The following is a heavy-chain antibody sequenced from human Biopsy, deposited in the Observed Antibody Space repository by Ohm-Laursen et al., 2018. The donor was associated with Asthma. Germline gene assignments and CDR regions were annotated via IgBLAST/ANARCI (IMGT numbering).Heavy chain of an antibody. V-gene: IGHV1-69*01. D-gene: IGHD6-19*01. CDR3: ARCQVGYSSGWSLLLKKIYYSGMDV. CDR1: GPYF. Sequence: GPYFLCSVRQAPGQGLEWLGGIMTVFGTTNYAQKFQGRVTITADESTSTAYMEVTSLRSEDTAIYYCARCQVGYSSGWSLLLKKIYYSGMDVWGQGTAVTVSS. CDR2: IMTVFGTT. J-gene: IGHJ6*02.